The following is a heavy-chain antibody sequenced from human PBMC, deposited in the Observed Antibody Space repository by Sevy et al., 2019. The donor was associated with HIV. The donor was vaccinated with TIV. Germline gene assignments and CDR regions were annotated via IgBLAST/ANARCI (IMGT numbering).Heavy chain of an antibody. Sequence: ASVKVSCKVSGYTLTELSMHWVRQPPGQGLEWMGGIIPIFGTANYAQKFQGRVTITADESTSTAYMELSSLRSEDTAVYYCARDLVVVAATLHYYYYGMDVWGQGTTVTVSS. CDR1: GYTLTELS. J-gene: IGHJ6*02. D-gene: IGHD2-15*01. V-gene: IGHV1-69*13. CDR3: ARDLVVVAATLHYYYYGMDV. CDR2: IIPIFGTA.